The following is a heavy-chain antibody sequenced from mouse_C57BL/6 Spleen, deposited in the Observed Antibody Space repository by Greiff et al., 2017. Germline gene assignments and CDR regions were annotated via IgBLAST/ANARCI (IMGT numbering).Heavy chain of an antibody. D-gene: IGHD2-4*01. CDR1: GYTFTSYW. J-gene: IGHJ3*01. Sequence: QVQLQQPGAELVKPGASVKMSCKASGYTFTSYWITWVKPRPGQGLEWIGDIYPGSGSTNYNEKFKSKATLTVDTSSSTAYMQLSSLTSEDSAVYYCARRGGYDYSAWLSYWGQGTLVTVSA. CDR3: ARRGGYDYSAWLSY. V-gene: IGHV1-55*01. CDR2: IYPGSGST.